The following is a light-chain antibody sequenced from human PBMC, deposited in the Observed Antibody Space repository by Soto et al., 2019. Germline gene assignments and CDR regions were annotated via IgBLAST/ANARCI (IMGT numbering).Light chain of an antibody. CDR3: QVWDSSSDHVV. J-gene: IGLJ2*01. V-gene: IGLV3-21*04. CDR1: NIGIKS. Sequence: SYELTQPPSVSVAPGKTARITCGGNNIGIKSVHWHQQKPGQAPVLVIYYDSDRPSGIPERFSGSNSGNTATLTISRVEAGDEADYYCQVWDSSSDHVVFGGGTQLTVL. CDR2: YDS.